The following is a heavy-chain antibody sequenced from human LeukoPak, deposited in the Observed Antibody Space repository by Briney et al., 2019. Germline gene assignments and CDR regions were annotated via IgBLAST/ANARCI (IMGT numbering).Heavy chain of an antibody. V-gene: IGHV1-24*01. Sequence: ASVKVSCKVSGYTLTELSMHWGRQAPGKGLEWMGGFDPEDGETIYAQKFQGRVTMTEDTSTDTAYMELSSLRSEDTAVYYCATPLLRAAGTYIAVAGFDYWGQGTLVTVSS. CDR1: GYTLTELS. CDR3: ATPLLRAAGTYIAVAGFDY. D-gene: IGHD6-19*01. CDR2: FDPEDGET. J-gene: IGHJ4*02.